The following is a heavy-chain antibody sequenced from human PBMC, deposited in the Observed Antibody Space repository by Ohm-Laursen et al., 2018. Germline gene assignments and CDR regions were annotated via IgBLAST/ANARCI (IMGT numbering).Heavy chain of an antibody. Sequence: TLSLTCTVSGGSISSGGYYWSWIRQHPGKGLEWIGYVYYSGSTYYNPSLKSRVTISVDTSKNQFSLKLSSVTAADTAVYYCARYCSSTSCYSGGFDPWGQGTLVTVSS. CDR2: VYYSGST. D-gene: IGHD2-2*01. CDR1: GGSISSGGYY. J-gene: IGHJ5*02. CDR3: ARYCSSTSCYSGGFDP. V-gene: IGHV4-31*02.